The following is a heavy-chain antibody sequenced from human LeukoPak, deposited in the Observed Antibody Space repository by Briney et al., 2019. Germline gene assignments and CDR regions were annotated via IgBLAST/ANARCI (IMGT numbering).Heavy chain of an antibody. D-gene: IGHD3-10*01. Sequence: GRSLRLSCAASGFTFSSYAMHWVRQAPGKGLEWVAVISYDGSNKYYADSVKGRFTISRDNSKNTLYLQMNSLRAEDTAVYYCASLLDYYGSGSYYPTSGMDVWGKGTTATVSS. J-gene: IGHJ6*04. V-gene: IGHV3-30*04. CDR1: GFTFSSYA. CDR3: ASLLDYYGSGSYYPTSGMDV. CDR2: ISYDGSNK.